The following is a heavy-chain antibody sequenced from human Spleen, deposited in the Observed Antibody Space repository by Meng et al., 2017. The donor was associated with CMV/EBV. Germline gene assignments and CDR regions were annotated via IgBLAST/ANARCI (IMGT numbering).Heavy chain of an antibody. D-gene: IGHD3-3*01. J-gene: IGHJ5*02. CDR3: ARGRFLEWLTWFDP. CDR2: MNPNSGNT. Sequence: KASGYTFTSYDINWVQQATGQGLEWMGWMNPNSGNTGYAQKFQGRVTITRNTSISTAYMELSSLRSEDTAVYYCARGRFLEWLTWFDPWGQGTLVTVSS. CDR1: GYTFTSYD. V-gene: IGHV1-8*03.